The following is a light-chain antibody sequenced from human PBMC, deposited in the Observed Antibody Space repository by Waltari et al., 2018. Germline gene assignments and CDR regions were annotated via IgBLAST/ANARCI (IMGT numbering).Light chain of an antibody. J-gene: IGLJ3*02. CDR3: AAWDDSLSAWV. V-gene: IGLV1-47*01. CDR2: RNN. Sequence: QSVLTQPPSASGTPGQRVTISCSGSSPNIGNHYVYWYQQLPGTAPKLLIYRNNQRPSGVPDRFSGSKSGTSASLAISGLRSEDDTDYYCAAWDDSLSAWVFGGGTKLTVL. CDR1: SPNIGNHY.